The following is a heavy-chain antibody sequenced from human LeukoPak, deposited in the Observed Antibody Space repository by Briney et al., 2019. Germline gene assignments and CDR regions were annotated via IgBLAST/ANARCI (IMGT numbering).Heavy chain of an antibody. D-gene: IGHD5-18*01. CDR3: ARVHSYGGNDY. CDR1: GGSFSGYY. CDR2: INHSGST. J-gene: IGHJ4*02. Sequence: SETLSLTCAVYGGSFSGYYWSWIRQPPGKGLEWIGEINHSGSTNYNPSLKSRVTISVDTSKNQSSLKLSSVTAADTAVYYCARVHSYGGNDYWGQGTLVTVSS. V-gene: IGHV4-34*01.